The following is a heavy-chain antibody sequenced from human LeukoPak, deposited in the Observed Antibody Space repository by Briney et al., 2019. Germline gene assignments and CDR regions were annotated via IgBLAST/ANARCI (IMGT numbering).Heavy chain of an antibody. D-gene: IGHD4-17*01. V-gene: IGHV3-9*01. CDR3: AKDIATTPAWYFDL. CDR2: ISWNSGSI. J-gene: IGHJ2*01. Sequence: GGSLRLSCAASGFTFDDYAMHWVRQAPGKGLEWVSGISWNSGSIGYADSVKGRFTISRDNAKNSLYLQMNSLRAEDTALYYCAKDIATTPAWYFDLWGRGTLVTVSS. CDR1: GFTFDDYA.